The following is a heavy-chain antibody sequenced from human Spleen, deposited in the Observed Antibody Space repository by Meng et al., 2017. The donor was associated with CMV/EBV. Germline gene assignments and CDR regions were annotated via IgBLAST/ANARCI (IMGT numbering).Heavy chain of an antibody. CDR3: ARNYEFWSGYLMDV. D-gene: IGHD3-3*01. CDR2: INNKGSTR. J-gene: IGHJ6*02. CDR1: TFTFSDYS. V-gene: IGHV3-11*01. Sequence: GESLKISCAASTFTFSDYSMSWIRQAPGKGLEWVSYINNKGSTRYYADSVKGRFTISRDNAKKSLYLQMNSLRAEDTAIYYCARNYEFWSGYLMDVWGQGTTVTVSS.